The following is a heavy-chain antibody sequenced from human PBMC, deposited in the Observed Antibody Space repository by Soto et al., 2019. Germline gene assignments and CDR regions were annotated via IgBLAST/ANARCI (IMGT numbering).Heavy chain of an antibody. Sequence: SETLSLTCTVSGGSISSSSYCWGWIRQPPGKGLEWIGSIYYSGSTYYNPSLKSRVTISVDTSKNQFSLKLSSVTAADTAVYYCARHLPQSYYFDYWGQGTLVTVSS. J-gene: IGHJ4*02. V-gene: IGHV4-39*01. CDR1: GGSISSSSYC. CDR2: IYYSGST. CDR3: ARHLPQSYYFDY. D-gene: IGHD3-16*02.